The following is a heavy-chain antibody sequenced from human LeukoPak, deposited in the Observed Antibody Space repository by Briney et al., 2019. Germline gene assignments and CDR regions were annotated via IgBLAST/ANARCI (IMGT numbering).Heavy chain of an antibody. CDR1: GYTFTSYG. D-gene: IGHD1-26*01. CDR2: ISAYNGNT. J-gene: IGHJ3*02. Sequence: GASVKVSCKASGYTFTSYGISWVRQAPGQGLEWMGWISAYNGNTNYAQKLQGRVTMTTDTSTSTAYMELRSLRSDDTAVYYCARATSGSYSGLGAFDIWGQGTMVTVSS. CDR3: ARATSGSYSGLGAFDI. V-gene: IGHV1-18*01.